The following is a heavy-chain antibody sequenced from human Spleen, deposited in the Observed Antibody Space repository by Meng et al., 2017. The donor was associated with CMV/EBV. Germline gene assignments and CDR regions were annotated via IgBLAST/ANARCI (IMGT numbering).Heavy chain of an antibody. CDR2: INWNGGST. Sequence: GESLKISCAASRFTFDDYGMSWVRQAPGKGLEWVSGINWNGGSTGYADSVKGRFTISRDNAKNSLYLQMNSLRAEDTAVYYCARGGSGSNRSNYWGQGTLVTVSS. D-gene: IGHD1-26*01. J-gene: IGHJ4*02. V-gene: IGHV3-20*04. CDR3: ARGGSGSNRSNY. CDR1: RFTFDDYG.